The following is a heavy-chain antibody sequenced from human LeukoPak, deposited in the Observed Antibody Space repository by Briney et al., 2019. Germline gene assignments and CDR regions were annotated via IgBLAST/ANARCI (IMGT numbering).Heavy chain of an antibody. CDR2: IFYGGST. CDR3: ARYSGSFHNFDS. V-gene: IGHV4-59*04. J-gene: IGHJ4*02. Sequence: SETLSLTCTVPGGSISSYYWSWIRQPPGKGLEWIGNIFYGGSTYCNPSLKSRVTISVDTSMSQFSLKLRSVTAADTAVYYCARYSGSFHNFDSWGQGTLVTVSS. CDR1: GGSISSYY. D-gene: IGHD1-26*01.